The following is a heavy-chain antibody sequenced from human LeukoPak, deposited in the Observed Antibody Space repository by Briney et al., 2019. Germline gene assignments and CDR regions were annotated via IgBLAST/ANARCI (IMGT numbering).Heavy chain of an antibody. CDR3: ARGPTRSETGYFDY. Sequence: SETLSLTCAVYGGSFSAYYWSWIRQSPGKGLEWIAEINHRGDTNYNPSVKSRVSISVDTSKNQFSLKVTSLTAADTAVYYCARGPTRSETGYFDYWGQGTLVTVSS. CDR1: GGSFSAYY. D-gene: IGHD1-1*01. CDR2: INHRGDT. V-gene: IGHV4-34*01. J-gene: IGHJ4*03.